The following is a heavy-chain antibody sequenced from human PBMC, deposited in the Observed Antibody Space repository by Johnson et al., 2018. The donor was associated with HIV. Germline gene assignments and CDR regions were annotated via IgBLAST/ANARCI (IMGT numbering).Heavy chain of an antibody. Sequence: QVQLVESGGGVVQPGRSLRFSCAASGFTFSSYGMHWVRQAPGKGLEWVAVISYDGSNKYYADSVKGRFTISRDNSKNTLYLHMNSLSPDDTAVYYCAKDRYGYTLGAFDIGGQGTMVTVSS. CDR2: ISYDGSNK. J-gene: IGHJ3*02. CDR3: AKDRYGYTLGAFDI. CDR1: GFTFSSYG. V-gene: IGHV3-30*18. D-gene: IGHD5-24*01.